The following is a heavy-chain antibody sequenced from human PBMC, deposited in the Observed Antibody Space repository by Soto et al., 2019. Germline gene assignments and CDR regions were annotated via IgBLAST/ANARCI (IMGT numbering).Heavy chain of an antibody. CDR1: GFTFSSYA. V-gene: IGHV3-23*01. CDR2: IPGSGAST. Sequence: EVQLLGSGGGLVQPGGSLRLSCAASGFTFSSYAIYWVRQAPGKGLDWVSAIPGSGASTYYADSVKGRFTISRDNSMGTVYLPMNSLRGEDMGVYYCARGNGVCDYWAQGVLVTVSS. D-gene: IGHD2-8*01. J-gene: IGHJ4*02. CDR3: ARGNGVCDY.